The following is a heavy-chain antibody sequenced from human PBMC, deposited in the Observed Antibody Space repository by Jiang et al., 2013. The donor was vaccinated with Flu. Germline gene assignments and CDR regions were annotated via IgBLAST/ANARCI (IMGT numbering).Heavy chain of an antibody. CDR1: GYTFTSYD. CDR3: ARGSLHCSGGSCYESAHDY. J-gene: IGHJ4*02. Sequence: ASGYTFTSYDINWVRQATGQGLEWMGGIIPIFGTANYAQKFQGRVTITADESTSTAYMELSSLRSEDTAVYYCARGSLHCSGGSCYESAHDYWGQGTLVTVSS. CDR2: IIPIFGTA. V-gene: IGHV1-69*01. D-gene: IGHD2-15*01.